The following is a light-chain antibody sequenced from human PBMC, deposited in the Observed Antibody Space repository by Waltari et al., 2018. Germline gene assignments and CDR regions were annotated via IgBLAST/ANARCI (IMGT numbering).Light chain of an antibody. J-gene: IGLJ3*02. CDR3: QSYDTSLSVV. Sequence: QSVLTQPPSVSGAPGQRVTISYTGSGSNIGAGYDVNWYQQLPRAAPKLLIYGSTSRPLGVPARFFGSTSGTSASLAITGLQAEDEADYYCQSYDTSLSVVFGGGTKLTVL. V-gene: IGLV1-40*01. CDR1: GSNIGAGYD. CDR2: GST.